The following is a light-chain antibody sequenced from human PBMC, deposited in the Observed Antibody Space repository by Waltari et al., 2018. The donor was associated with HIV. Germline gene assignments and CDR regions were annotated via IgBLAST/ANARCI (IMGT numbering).Light chain of an antibody. J-gene: IGLJ3*02. CDR3: AVWDGRLNGV. CDR1: VPNIAINS. Sequence: QSVLTQPPSASATPGQRVIISCSGSVPNIAINSVNWYQQFPGMAPKLLMYSNTQRPSGVPDRFSASKSGTSASLAINGLQSDDEADYYCAVWDGRLNGVFGGGTKLTVL. CDR2: SNT. V-gene: IGLV1-44*01.